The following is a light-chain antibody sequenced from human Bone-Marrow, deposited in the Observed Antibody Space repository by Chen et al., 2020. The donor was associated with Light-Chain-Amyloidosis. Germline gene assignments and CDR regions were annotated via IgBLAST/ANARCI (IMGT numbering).Light chain of an antibody. J-gene: IGLJ3*02. Sequence: SYVLTQPSSVSVAPGQTATIACGGNNIGSTSVHWYQQTPGQAPLLVVYDDSDRPSGIPARLSGANSGNTATLTISRVEAGDEADYYCQVLDRSSDRPVFGGGTKLTVL. CDR2: DDS. CDR1: NIGSTS. CDR3: QVLDRSSDRPV. V-gene: IGLV3-21*02.